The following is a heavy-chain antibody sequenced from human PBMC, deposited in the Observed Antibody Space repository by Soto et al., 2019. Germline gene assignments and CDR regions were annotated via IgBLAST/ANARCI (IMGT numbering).Heavy chain of an antibody. CDR3: ARLGCSITSFYRPLRGFDY. J-gene: IGHJ4*02. D-gene: IGHD2-2*01. V-gene: IGHV3-74*01. CDR2: INSDGSNT. CDR1: GFTFSSTW. Sequence: GSLRLSCAASGFTFSSTWMHWVRQAPWKGLVWVSLINSDGSNTNYADSVKGRFTISRDNAKNTVYLQMNSLRAEDTAVYYCARLGCSITSFYRPLRGFDYWGQGTLVTVSS.